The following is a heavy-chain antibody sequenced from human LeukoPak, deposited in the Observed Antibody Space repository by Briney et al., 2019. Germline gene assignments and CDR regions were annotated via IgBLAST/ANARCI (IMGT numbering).Heavy chain of an antibody. CDR1: GFTFSSYS. V-gene: IGHV3-21*04. Sequence: RGSLRLSCAASGFTFSSYSMNWVRQAPGKGLEWVSSISSSSSYIYYADSVKGRFTISRDNAKNSLYLQMNSLRAEDTAVYYCARGPGSRGIFDYWGQGTLVTVSS. D-gene: IGHD3-10*01. CDR2: ISSSSSYI. J-gene: IGHJ4*02. CDR3: ARGPGSRGIFDY.